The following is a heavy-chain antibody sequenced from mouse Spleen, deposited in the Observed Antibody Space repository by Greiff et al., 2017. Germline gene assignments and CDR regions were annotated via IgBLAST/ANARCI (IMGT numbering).Heavy chain of an antibody. D-gene: IGHD4-1*01. CDR2: IYPGDGDT. J-gene: IGHJ3*01. Sequence: VKLMESGAELAKPGASVKLSCKASGYAFSSYWMNWVKQRPGKGLEWIGQIYPGDGDTNYNGKFKGKATLTADKSSSTAYMQLSSLTSEDSAVYFCARSTGPWFAYWGQGTLVTVSA. CDR1: GYAFSSYW. CDR3: ARSTGPWFAY. V-gene: IGHV1-80*01.